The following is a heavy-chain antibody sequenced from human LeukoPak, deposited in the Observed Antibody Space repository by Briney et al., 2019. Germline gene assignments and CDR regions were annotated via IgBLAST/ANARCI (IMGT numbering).Heavy chain of an antibody. V-gene: IGHV1-2*04. J-gene: IGHJ5*02. CDR1: GYTFTGYY. CDR3: ASQEPVVAATWFDP. CDR2: INPNSGGT. D-gene: IGHD2-15*01. Sequence: ASVKVSCKASGYTFTGYYMHWVRQAPGQGLEWMGWINPNSGGTNYAQKFQGWVTMTRDTSISTAYMELSRLRSDDTAVYYCASQEPVVAATWFDPWGQGTLVTVSS.